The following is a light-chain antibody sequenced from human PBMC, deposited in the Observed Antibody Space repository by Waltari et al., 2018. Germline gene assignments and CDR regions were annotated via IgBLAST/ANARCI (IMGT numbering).Light chain of an antibody. J-gene: IGLJ2*01. CDR1: SPHIRGYH. V-gene: IGLV1-51*01. Sequence: QSVLTPPPSLSGDPGHRVTISGTGSSPHIRGYHGYSYQQFPGTAPKLLIYDNNKRPSGISDRFSGSKSGTSASLTITGLQPGDEADYHCGAWDSSLNTVLFGGGTRLTVL. CDR3: GAWDSSLNTVL. CDR2: DNN.